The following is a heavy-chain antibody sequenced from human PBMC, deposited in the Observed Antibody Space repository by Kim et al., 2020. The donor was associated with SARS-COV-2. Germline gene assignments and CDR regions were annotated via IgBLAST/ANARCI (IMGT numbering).Heavy chain of an antibody. Sequence: GESLKISCKGSGYSFTSYWIGWVRQMPGKGLEWMGIIYPGDSDTRYSPSFQGQVTISADKSISTAYLQWSSLKASDTAMYYCARLRWAVADTWYYYYGMDVWGQGTTVTVSS. CDR3: ARLRWAVADTWYYYYGMDV. D-gene: IGHD6-19*01. V-gene: IGHV5-51*01. J-gene: IGHJ6*02. CDR2: IYPGDSDT. CDR1: GYSFTSYW.